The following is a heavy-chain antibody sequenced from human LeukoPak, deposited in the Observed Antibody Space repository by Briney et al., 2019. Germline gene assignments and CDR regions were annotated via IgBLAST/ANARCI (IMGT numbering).Heavy chain of an antibody. D-gene: IGHD6-13*01. CDR1: GFTFSSYG. CDR3: AKDKEAAAGWFDP. J-gene: IGHJ5*02. V-gene: IGHV3-30*02. CDR2: IRYDGSNK. Sequence: GGSLRLSCGASGFTFSSYGMHWVRQAPGKGLEWVAFIRYDGSNKYYADSVKGRFTISRDNSKNTLYLQMNSLRAEDTAVYYCAKDKEAAAGWFDPWGQGTLVTVSS.